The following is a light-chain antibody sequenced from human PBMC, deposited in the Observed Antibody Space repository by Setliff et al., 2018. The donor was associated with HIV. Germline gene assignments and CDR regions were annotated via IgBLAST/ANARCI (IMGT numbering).Light chain of an antibody. V-gene: IGLV2-23*02. J-gene: IGLJ2*01. CDR1: RSNVGNYNL. Sequence: QSALTQPASVSGSPGQSITISCTGTRSNVGNYNLVSWYQQHPGNAPKLIVYEVDKRPSGVSSRFSGSKSGNTASLAISGLQAEDEADYYCCSYAGSSTFIFGGGTKVTVL. CDR2: EVD. CDR3: CSYAGSSTFI.